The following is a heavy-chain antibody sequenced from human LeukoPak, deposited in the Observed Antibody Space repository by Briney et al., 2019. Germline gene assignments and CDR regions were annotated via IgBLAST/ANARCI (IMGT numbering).Heavy chain of an antibody. Sequence: PGGSLRLSCAASGFTFSSYARSWVRQAPGKGLEWVSAISGSGGSTYYADSVKGRFTISRDNSKNTLYLQMNSLRAEDTAVYYCAKVLSLNWGFDYWGQGTLVTVSS. J-gene: IGHJ4*02. CDR2: ISGSGGST. V-gene: IGHV3-23*01. CDR1: GFTFSSYA. D-gene: IGHD7-27*01. CDR3: AKVLSLNWGFDY.